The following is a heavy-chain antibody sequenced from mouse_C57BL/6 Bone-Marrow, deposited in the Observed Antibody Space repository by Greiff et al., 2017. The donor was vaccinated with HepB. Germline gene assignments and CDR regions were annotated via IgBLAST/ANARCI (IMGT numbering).Heavy chain of an antibody. CDR1: GFTFTDYY. CDR2: IRKKANGYTT. J-gene: IGHJ4*01. Sequence: EVMLVESGGGLVQPGGSLSLSCAASGFTFTDYYMSWVRQPPGKALEWLGFIRKKANGYTTEYSASVKGRFTISRDNSQSILYLQMNAQRAEDSSTYYCARSYYAMDYWGQGTSVTVSS. CDR3: ARSYYAMDY. V-gene: IGHV7-3*01.